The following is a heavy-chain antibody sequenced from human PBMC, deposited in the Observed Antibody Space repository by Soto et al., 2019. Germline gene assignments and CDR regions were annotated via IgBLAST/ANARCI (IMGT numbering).Heavy chain of an antibody. V-gene: IGHV4-34*01. D-gene: IGHD3-22*01. J-gene: IGHJ4*02. Sequence: SETLSLTCAVYGGSFSGYYWSWIRQPPGKGLEWIGEINHSGSTNYNPSLKSRVTISVDTSKNQFSLKLSSVTAADTAVYYCARGLHYYDSSGCRFDYWGQGTLVTVS. CDR3: ARGLHYYDSSGCRFDY. CDR2: INHSGST. CDR1: GGSFSGYY.